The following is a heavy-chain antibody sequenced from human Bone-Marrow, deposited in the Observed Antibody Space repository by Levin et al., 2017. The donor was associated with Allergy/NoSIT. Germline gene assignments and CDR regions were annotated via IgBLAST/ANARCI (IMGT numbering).Heavy chain of an antibody. CDR3: SRGVEYCSSTDCSYFDS. J-gene: IGHJ4*02. Sequence: GESLKISCAASGFTFSRYSMNWVRQPPGKGLEWVSSISSIHDYIYYADSMKGRFTISRDNAQNSLYLQMSSLRVEDTAVYFCSRGVEYCSSTDCSYFDSWGQGTLVTVSS. CDR2: ISSIHDYI. V-gene: IGHV3-21*01. D-gene: IGHD2-2*01. CDR1: GFTFSRYS.